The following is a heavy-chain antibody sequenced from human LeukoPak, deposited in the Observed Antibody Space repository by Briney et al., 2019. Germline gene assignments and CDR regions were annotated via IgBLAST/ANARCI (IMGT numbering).Heavy chain of an antibody. Sequence: SETLSLTCAVYGGSFSGYYWSWIRQPPGKGLEWIGEINHSGSTNYNPSLKSRVTISVDTSKNQFSLKLSSVTAADTAVYYCARVGYYDSSGYRSWGQGTLVTVSS. V-gene: IGHV4-34*01. CDR1: GGSFSGYY. CDR2: INHSGST. J-gene: IGHJ5*02. CDR3: ARVGYYDSSGYRS. D-gene: IGHD3-22*01.